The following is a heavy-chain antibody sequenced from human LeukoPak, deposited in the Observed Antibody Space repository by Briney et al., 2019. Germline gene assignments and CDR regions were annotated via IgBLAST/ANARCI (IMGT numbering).Heavy chain of an antibody. Sequence: SQTLSLTCTVSGGSISSGSYYWSWIRQPAGTGLEWIGRIYTSGSTNYNPSLKSRVTISVDTSKNQFSLRLSSVTAADTAMYHCVKGGGYGLIDYWGQGTRVTVSS. J-gene: IGHJ4*02. CDR1: GGSISSGSYY. V-gene: IGHV4-61*02. CDR3: VKGGGYGLIDY. CDR2: IYTSGST. D-gene: IGHD1-26*01.